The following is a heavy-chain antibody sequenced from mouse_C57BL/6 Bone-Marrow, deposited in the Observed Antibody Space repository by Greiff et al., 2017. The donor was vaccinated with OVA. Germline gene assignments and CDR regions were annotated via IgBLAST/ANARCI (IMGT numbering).Heavy chain of an antibody. CDR3: ARRGDYAYYYAMEY. CDR2: IDPSDSYT. V-gene: IGHV1-50*01. D-gene: IGHD2-4*01. Sequence: VQLQESGAELVKPGASVKLSCKASGYTFTSYWMQWVKQRPGQGLEWIGEIDPSDSYTNYNQKFKGKATLTVDTSSSTAYMQLSSLTSEDSAVYYCARRGDYAYYYAMEYWGQGTSVTVSS. CDR1: GYTFTSYW. J-gene: IGHJ4*01.